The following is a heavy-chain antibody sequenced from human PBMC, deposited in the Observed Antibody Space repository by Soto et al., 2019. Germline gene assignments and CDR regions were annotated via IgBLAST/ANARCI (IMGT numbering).Heavy chain of an antibody. CDR1: GFSLSNARMG. CDR3: ARSYCRSTSCYAEWGFYYYYYGMDV. CDR2: IFSNDEN. Sequence: QVTLKESGPVLVKPTETLTLTCTVSGFSLSNARMGVSWIRQPPGKALEWLAHIFSNDENSYSTSLKSRLTNSNATSKSQVVLTITNMDPVDTATYYCARSYCRSTSCYAEWGFYYYYYGMDVWGQGTPVTVSS. J-gene: IGHJ6*02. D-gene: IGHD2-2*01. V-gene: IGHV2-26*01.